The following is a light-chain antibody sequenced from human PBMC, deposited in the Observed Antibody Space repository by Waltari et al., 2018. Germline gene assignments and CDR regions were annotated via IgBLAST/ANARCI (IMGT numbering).Light chain of an antibody. V-gene: IGKV3-15*01. CDR1: QSVFSN. CDR3: QQYNRWPPIT. J-gene: IGKJ5*01. Sequence: EIVMTQSRATLSVSPGERATLSCRASQSVFSNVAWYQQKPGQAPRLLMYEASIRATGISAKFRGSGSGTEFTLTISSVQSEDFAVYYCQQYNRWPPITFGQGTRLEIK. CDR2: EAS.